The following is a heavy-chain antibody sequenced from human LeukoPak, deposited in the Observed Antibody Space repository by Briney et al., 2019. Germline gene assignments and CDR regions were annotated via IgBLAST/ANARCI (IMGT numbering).Heavy chain of an antibody. CDR3: ARRNYYYGMDV. CDR2: IYCSGST. CDR1: GGSISSHY. J-gene: IGHJ6*02. Sequence: SETLSLTCSVSGGSISSHYWSWIRQPPGKGLEWIGYIYCSGSTNYNPSLKSRVTISVDTPKNQFSLKLSSVTAADAAVYYCARRNYYYGMDVWGHGTTVTVSS. V-gene: IGHV4-59*11.